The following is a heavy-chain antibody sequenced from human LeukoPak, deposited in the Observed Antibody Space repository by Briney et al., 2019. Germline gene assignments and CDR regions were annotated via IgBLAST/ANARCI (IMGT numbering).Heavy chain of an antibody. V-gene: IGHV3-7*01. Sequence: GGSLRLSCAASGFTFSSYWMSWVRRAPGKGLEWVANIKQDGSEIYYVGSVKGRFTISRDNAKNSLYLQMNGLRAEDTAVYYCARAAGYGDYGRSRYFDLWGRGTLVTVSS. J-gene: IGHJ2*01. CDR3: ARAAGYGDYGRSRYFDL. CDR2: IKQDGSEI. D-gene: IGHD4-17*01. CDR1: GFTFSSYW.